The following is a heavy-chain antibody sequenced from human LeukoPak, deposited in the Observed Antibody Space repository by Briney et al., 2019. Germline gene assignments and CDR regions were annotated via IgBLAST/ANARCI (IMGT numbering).Heavy chain of an antibody. V-gene: IGHV4-59*01. CDR2: IYYSGST. Sequence: PSETLSLTCIVSGGSISSYYWSWIRQPPGKGLEWIGYIYYSGSTNYNPTLKSRVTISVATSKNQFSLKLSSVTAADTAVYYCARSGYSYGADAFDVWGQGTMVTVSS. CDR3: ARSGYSYGADAFDV. CDR1: GGSISSYY. D-gene: IGHD5-18*01. J-gene: IGHJ3*01.